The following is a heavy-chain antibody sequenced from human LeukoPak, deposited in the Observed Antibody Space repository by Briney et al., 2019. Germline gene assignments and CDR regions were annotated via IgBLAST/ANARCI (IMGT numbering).Heavy chain of an antibody. Sequence: GASVKVSCKASGYTFTTYDINWVGQATGQGLEWMGWMNPTSGYTGYAQKFQGRITMTRDTSLRTAYMELSSLRSEDTAVYYCARVAGSVDSWGQGTLVTVSS. CDR2: MNPTSGYT. D-gene: IGHD6-19*01. J-gene: IGHJ4*02. CDR3: ARVAGSVDS. V-gene: IGHV1-8*01. CDR1: GYTFTTYD.